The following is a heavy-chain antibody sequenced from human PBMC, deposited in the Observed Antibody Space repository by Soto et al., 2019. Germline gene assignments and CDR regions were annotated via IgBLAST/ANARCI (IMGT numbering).Heavy chain of an antibody. Sequence: ASVKVSCKASGYTFTGYYMHWVRQDPGQGLEWMGWINPNSGGTNYAQKFQGWVTMTRDTSISTAYMELSRLRSDDTAVYYCASSKVYYDILTGYYNPYGMDVWGQGTTVTVSS. V-gene: IGHV1-2*04. J-gene: IGHJ6*02. D-gene: IGHD3-9*01. CDR1: GYTFTGYY. CDR3: ASSKVYYDILTGYYNPYGMDV. CDR2: INPNSGGT.